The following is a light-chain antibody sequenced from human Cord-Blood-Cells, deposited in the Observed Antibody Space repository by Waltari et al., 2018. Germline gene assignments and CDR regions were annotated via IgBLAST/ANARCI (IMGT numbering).Light chain of an antibody. CDR2: DVS. J-gene: IGLJ2*01. CDR3: SSYTTRGSVV. V-gene: IGLV2-14*01. Sequence: QSALTQPDSGSGSPGQSITISCTRTSSDVGGYNYVSWYQEHPGKAPKLMIYDVSNRPSGVPNRFSGSKSGNTASLTISGLQAENEADYSCSSYTTRGSVVFGGGTKLTVL. CDR1: SSDVGGYNY.